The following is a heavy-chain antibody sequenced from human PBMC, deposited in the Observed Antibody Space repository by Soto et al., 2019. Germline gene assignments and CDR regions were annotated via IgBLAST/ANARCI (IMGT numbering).Heavy chain of an antibody. J-gene: IGHJ2*01. V-gene: IGHV3-74*03. CDR2: ISDDGSST. CDR3: ARRHDYLFSNSARRSSDL. D-gene: IGHD3-9*01. CDR1: HLSLSPYW. Sequence: GNPRISCAASHLSLSPYWMHWVRQAPGKGLVWVSRISDDGSSTTYADSVRGRFTISRDNANYTLYLEISSLRAGDTGVYYYARRHDYLFSNSARRSSDL.